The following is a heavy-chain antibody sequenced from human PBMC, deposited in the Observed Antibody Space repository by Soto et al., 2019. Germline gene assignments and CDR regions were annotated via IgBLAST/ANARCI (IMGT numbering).Heavy chain of an antibody. D-gene: IGHD4-17*01. V-gene: IGHV2-5*01. CDR3: ASMTTVATAAFDI. CDR2: IYWNDDK. J-gene: IGHJ3*02. Sequence: QITLKESGPTQVKPTQTLTLTCTASGLSFGTSGVGVGWIRQPPGEALEWLALIYWNDDKRDSPSLKSSLTITKDTSKNLVVLTMTNVDPVDTATYYCASMTTVATAAFDIWGQGTMVTVSS. CDR1: GLSFGTSGVG.